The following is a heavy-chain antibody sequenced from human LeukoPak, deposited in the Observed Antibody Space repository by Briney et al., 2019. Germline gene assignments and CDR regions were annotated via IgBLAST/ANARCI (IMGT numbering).Heavy chain of an antibody. J-gene: IGHJ5*02. D-gene: IGHD3-10*01. CDR2: MNPNSGNT. V-gene: IGHV1-8*03. CDR3: AIHMVRGVISWFDP. Sequence: ASVKVSCKASGYTFTSYDINWVRQATGQGLEWMGWMNPNSGNTGYAQKFQGRVTITRNTPISTAYMELSSLRSEDTAVYYCAIHMVRGVISWFDPWGQGTLVTVSS. CDR1: GYTFTSYD.